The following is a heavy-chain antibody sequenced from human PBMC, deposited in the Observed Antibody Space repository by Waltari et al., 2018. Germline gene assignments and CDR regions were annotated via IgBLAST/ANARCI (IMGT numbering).Heavy chain of an antibody. V-gene: IGHV1-2*02. CDR2: INPNSGGT. J-gene: IGHJ5*02. CDR1: GYTFTGYY. Sequence: GAEVKKPGASVKVSCKASGYTFTGYYMHWVRQAPGQGLAWLGWINPNSGGTNYAQKFQGRVTMTRDTSIRPAYMELSGLRSDDTAVYYCARGGSSPRHNWFDPWGQGTLVTVSS. D-gene: IGHD6-6*01. CDR3: ARGGSSPRHNWFDP.